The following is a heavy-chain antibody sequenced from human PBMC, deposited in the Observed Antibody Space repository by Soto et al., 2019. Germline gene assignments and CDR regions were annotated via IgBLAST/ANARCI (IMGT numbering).Heavy chain of an antibody. J-gene: IGHJ4*02. CDR2: IYYSGST. V-gene: IGHV4-31*03. CDR1: GGSISSGGYY. D-gene: IGHD2-21*02. Sequence: QVQLQESGPGLVKPSQTLSLTCTVSGGSISSGGYYWSWIRQHPGKGLEWIGYIYYSGSTYYNPSLTSRVTISVDTSKNQFSLKLSSVTAADTAVYYCAMAYCGGDCYRIDYWGQGTLVTVSS. CDR3: AMAYCGGDCYRIDY.